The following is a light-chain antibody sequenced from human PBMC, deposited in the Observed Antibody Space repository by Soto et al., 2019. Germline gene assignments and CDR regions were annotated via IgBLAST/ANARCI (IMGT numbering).Light chain of an antibody. CDR2: EVN. CDR3: NSHGGSNNFWV. V-gene: IGLV2-8*01. Sequence: QSVLTQPPSASGSPGQSVTISCTGTSSDVGAYNSVSWYQQHPGKAPRLMIYEVNKRPSGVPDRFSGSKSGNMASLIGSGLQAEDEADYYCNSHGGSNNFWVFGGGTKVTVL. CDR1: SSDVGAYNS. J-gene: IGLJ3*02.